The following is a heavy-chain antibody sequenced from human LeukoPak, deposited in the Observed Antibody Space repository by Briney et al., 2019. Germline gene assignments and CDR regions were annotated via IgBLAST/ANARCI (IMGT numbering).Heavy chain of an antibody. CDR1: GFTFSSYE. CDR3: ARALIGYYFGY. V-gene: IGHV3-21*06. Sequence: GGSLRLSCAASGFTFSSYEMNWVRQAPGKGLEWVSCISSSSSYIYYADSVKGRFTISRDNSKNSLYLQMNSLRAEDTAVYYCARALIGYYFGYWGQGTLVTVSS. J-gene: IGHJ4*02. CDR2: ISSSSSYI. D-gene: IGHD2-8*01.